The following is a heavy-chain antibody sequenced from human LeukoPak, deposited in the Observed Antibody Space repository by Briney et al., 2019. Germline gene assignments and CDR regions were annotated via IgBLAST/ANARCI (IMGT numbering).Heavy chain of an antibody. CDR2: IYHSGST. D-gene: IGHD1-26*01. V-gene: IGHV4-4*02. Sequence: GSLRLSCAASGFTFSDYSMNWVRQPPGKGLEWIGEIYHSGSTNYNPSLKSRVTISVDKSKNQFSLKLSSVTAADTAVYYCASTASYGILNELDYWGQGTLVTVSS. CDR3: ASTASYGILNELDY. J-gene: IGHJ4*02. CDR1: GFTFSDYSM.